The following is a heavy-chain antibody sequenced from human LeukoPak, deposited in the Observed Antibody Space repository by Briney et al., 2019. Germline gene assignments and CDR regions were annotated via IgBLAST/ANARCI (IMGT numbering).Heavy chain of an antibody. CDR3: AKGRTASPFYNYYGLDV. Sequence: PGGSLRLSCATSGITFSGYGMPWVRQAPGKGLEWVAFISHDGRNEYYVDSVKGRFTISRDNSKNTLYLQMDSLRAEDSAVYYCAKGRTASPFYNYYGLDVWGQGTTVTVSS. D-gene: IGHD2-21*02. CDR1: GITFSGYG. V-gene: IGHV3-30*18. CDR2: ISHDGRNE. J-gene: IGHJ6*02.